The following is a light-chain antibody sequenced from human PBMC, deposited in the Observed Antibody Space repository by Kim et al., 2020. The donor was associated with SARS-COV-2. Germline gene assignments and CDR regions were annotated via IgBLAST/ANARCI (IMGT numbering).Light chain of an antibody. Sequence: APGKTARITCGGNNIGSKSVDWYQRKPGQAPVLVVYDDSDRPSGIPERFSGSNSGNTATLTISRVEAGDEADYYCQVWDSSSDHVVFGGGTQLTVL. CDR2: DDS. J-gene: IGLJ2*01. CDR1: NIGSKS. CDR3: QVWDSSSDHVV. V-gene: IGLV3-21*03.